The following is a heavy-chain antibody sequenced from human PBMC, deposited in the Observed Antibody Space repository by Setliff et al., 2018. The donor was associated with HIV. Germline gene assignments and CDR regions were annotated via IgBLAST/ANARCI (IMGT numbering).Heavy chain of an antibody. CDR2: LYPSDSDA. V-gene: IGHV5-51*01. D-gene: IGHD3-9*01. Sequence: GESLKISCKTSGYGFATYWIGWVRQMPGKGLEWMGVLYPSDSDAIYSPTFQGRVTISADKATNTAYLQWASLKSSDTAIYYCVRPLVIAFDTSDIWGQGTMVTVSS. CDR1: GYGFATYW. J-gene: IGHJ3*02. CDR3: VRPLVIAFDTSDI.